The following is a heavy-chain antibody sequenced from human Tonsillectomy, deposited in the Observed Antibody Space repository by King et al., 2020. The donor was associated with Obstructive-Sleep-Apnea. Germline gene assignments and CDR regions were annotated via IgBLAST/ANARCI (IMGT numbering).Heavy chain of an antibody. CDR2: IYYSGST. J-gene: IGHJ6*02. CDR1: GGSISSYY. Sequence: VQLQESGPGLVKPSETLSLTCTVSGGSISSYYWSWIRHPPGKGLEWIGYIYYSGSTNYNPSLKSRVTISVDTSKNQFSLKLSSVTAADTAVYYCARTDYGDYEQYYYYYGMDVWGQGTTVTVSS. CDR3: ARTDYGDYEQYYYYYGMDV. D-gene: IGHD4-17*01. V-gene: IGHV4-59*01.